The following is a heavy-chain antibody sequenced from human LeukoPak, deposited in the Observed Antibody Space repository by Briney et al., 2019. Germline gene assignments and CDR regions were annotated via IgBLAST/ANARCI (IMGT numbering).Heavy chain of an antibody. J-gene: IGHJ4*02. CDR3: AREGYCSSTSCYLVNY. CDR1: GFTFSSYA. Sequence: GGSLRLSCAASGFTFSSYAMSWVRQAPGKGLEWVSAISGSGGTTYYADSVKGRFTISRDNSKNTLYLQMNSLRAEDTAVYYCAREGYCSSTSCYLVNYWGQGTLVTVSS. V-gene: IGHV3-23*01. CDR2: ISGSGGTT. D-gene: IGHD2-2*01.